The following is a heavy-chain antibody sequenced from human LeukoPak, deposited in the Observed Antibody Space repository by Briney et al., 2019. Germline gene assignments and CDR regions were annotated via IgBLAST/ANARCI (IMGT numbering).Heavy chain of an antibody. D-gene: IGHD3-3*01. CDR3: TRGGNIFWSGNYDYFDF. Sequence: SQTLSLTCTVSGGSISSGGYYWSWIRQPAGKGLEWVGRVYTSGTTIYNPSLKSRVTMSADASKNLLSLIVTSVSAADTAVYYCTRGGNIFWSGNYDYFDFWGQGTVVIVSS. J-gene: IGHJ4*02. CDR1: GGSISSGGYY. V-gene: IGHV4-61*02. CDR2: VYTSGTT.